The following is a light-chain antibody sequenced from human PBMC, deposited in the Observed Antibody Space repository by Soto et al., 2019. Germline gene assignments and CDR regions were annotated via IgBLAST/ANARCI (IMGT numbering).Light chain of an antibody. J-gene: IGKJ5*01. V-gene: IGKV3-20*01. CDR3: LQFKSYPIT. CDR2: GPT. CDR1: QSVTSNY. Sequence: EIVLTQSPGTLSLSPGERATLSCRASQSVTSNYLAWYQQKPCEAHTLIIYGPTSGAAGTPARFSGSGSGTEFTLTLSSLEPEDFSTSYCLQFKSYPITVGQGTRLESK.